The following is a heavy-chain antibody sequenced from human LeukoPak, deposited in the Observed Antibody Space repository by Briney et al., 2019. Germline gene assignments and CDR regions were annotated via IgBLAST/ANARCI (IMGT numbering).Heavy chain of an antibody. J-gene: IGHJ4*02. CDR3: ARGLAVANAAY. V-gene: IGHV5-10-1*01. D-gene: IGHD6-19*01. Sequence: NRGESLKISCQGSGYSFTSYWISWVRQMPGKGLEWMGRIDPSDSQTNYSPSFQGHVTISADKSISTVYLQWSRLKASDTAMYYCARGLAVANAAYWGRGTLVTVSS. CDR1: GYSFTSYW. CDR2: IDPSDSQT.